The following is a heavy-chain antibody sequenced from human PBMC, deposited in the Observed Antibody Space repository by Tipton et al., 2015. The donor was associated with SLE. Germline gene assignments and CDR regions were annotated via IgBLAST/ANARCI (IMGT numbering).Heavy chain of an antibody. V-gene: IGHV3-23*01. D-gene: IGHD3-3*01. CDR3: AKDMAQYTIFGVVQDAFDI. CDR2: ISGSGGST. CDR1: GFTFSSYA. Sequence: SLRLSCAASGFTFSSYAMSWVRQAPGKGLEWVSAISGSGGSTYYADSVKGRFTISRDNSKNTLYLQMNSLRAEDTAVYYCAKDMAQYTIFGVVQDAFDIWGQGTMVTVSS. J-gene: IGHJ3*02.